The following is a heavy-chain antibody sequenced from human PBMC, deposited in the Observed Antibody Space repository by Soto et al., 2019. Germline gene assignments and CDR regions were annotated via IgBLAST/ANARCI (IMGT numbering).Heavy chain of an antibody. V-gene: IGHV4-39*01. CDR2: IFYTGTT. CDR3: ARTWGFTSPAEYFEY. CDR1: GGSISSSNYF. J-gene: IGHJ4*02. Sequence: SDTLSLTCAVSGGSISSSNYFWGWIRQPPGKGLEWIGSIFYTGTTYSKPSLKSRVTISVDTSKNQFSLKLISVTAADTAVYYCARTWGFTSPAEYFEYWGQGTPVTVSS. D-gene: IGHD2-2*01.